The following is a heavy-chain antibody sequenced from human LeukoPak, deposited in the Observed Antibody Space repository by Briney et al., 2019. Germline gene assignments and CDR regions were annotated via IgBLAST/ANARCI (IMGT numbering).Heavy chain of an antibody. CDR3: AKGSRGYTNYYFDY. D-gene: IGHD2-2*02. Sequence: GGSLRLSCTSSGFIFSGYAMIWVRQAPGKGLELVSTISGSGASTFYADSVRGRFITSKDIPSNIVYLQMNSLRAEDTAVYYCAKGSRGYTNYYFDYWGQGTLVTVSS. V-gene: IGHV3-23*01. J-gene: IGHJ4*02. CDR2: ISGSGAST. CDR1: GFIFSGYA.